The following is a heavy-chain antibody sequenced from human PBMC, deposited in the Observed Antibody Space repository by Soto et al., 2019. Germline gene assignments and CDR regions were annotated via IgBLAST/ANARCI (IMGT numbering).Heavy chain of an antibody. D-gene: IGHD1-26*01. CDR3: ARAIVGATFAFDI. Sequence: QVQLQESGPGLVKPSETLSLTCTVSGGSISSYYWSWIRQPPGKGLEWIGYIYYSGSTNYNPSLKSRVTISVDTSKNQFSLKLSSVTAADTAVYYCARAIVGATFAFDIWGQGTMVTVSS. CDR2: IYYSGST. J-gene: IGHJ3*02. CDR1: GGSISSYY. V-gene: IGHV4-59*01.